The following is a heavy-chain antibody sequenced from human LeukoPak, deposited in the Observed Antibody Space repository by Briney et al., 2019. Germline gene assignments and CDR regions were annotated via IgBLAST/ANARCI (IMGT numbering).Heavy chain of an antibody. D-gene: IGHD3-10*01. V-gene: IGHV4-34*12. Sequence: PSETLSLTCAVYGGSFSGYSWSWIRQPPGKGLEWVGEMIHSGSTNYNPSLKSRVTISVDTSKNQFSLKLSSVTAADTAVYYCARYRSGSYYLRNWFDPWGQGILVTASS. J-gene: IGHJ5*02. CDR3: ARYRSGSYYLRNWFDP. CDR2: MIHSGST. CDR1: GGSFSGYS.